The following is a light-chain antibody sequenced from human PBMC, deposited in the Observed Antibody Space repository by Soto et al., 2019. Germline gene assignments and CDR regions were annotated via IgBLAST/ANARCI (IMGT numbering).Light chain of an antibody. CDR1: QSLSSNS. CDR3: QQYDSSPRT. CDR2: GAS. V-gene: IGKV3-20*01. J-gene: IGKJ1*01. Sequence: EIVLTQSPGTLSMSPGERATLSCRASQSLSSNSLAWYQQKPGQAPRLLISGASSRAADIPDRFSGSGSGTDFTLTINRLEPEDFAVYYCQQYDSSPRTFGQGTKVDIK.